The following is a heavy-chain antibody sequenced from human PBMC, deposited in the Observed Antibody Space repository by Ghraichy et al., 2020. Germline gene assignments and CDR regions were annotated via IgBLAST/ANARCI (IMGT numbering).Heavy chain of an antibody. V-gene: IGHV3-48*02. CDR3: ARAEYSTSSLHAFDL. Sequence: GGSLRLSCAASGFTFSAYSMNWVRQAPGKGLEWLSYISTSSTIIYYADSVKGRFTNSRDSAKNSLYLQMHSLRDEDTAVYYCARAEYSTSSLHAFDLWGQGTMVTVSS. CDR1: GFTFSAYS. CDR2: ISTSSTII. D-gene: IGHD6-6*01. J-gene: IGHJ3*01.